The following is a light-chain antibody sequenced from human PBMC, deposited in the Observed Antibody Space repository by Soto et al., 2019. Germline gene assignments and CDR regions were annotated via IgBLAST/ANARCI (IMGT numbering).Light chain of an antibody. V-gene: IGKV1-5*03. CDR1: QGISSY. J-gene: IGKJ1*01. CDR3: QQYNNYSPT. CDR2: KAS. Sequence: IQLTQSPSSLSASVGDRVTITCRTSQGISSYLAWYQQKPGKAPKVLIYKASSLESGVPSRFSGSGSGTEFTLTISSLQPDDFATYYCQQYNNYSPTFGQGTKVDIK.